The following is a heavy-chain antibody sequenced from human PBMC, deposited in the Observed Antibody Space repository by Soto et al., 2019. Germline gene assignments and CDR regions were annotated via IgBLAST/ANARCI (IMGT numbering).Heavy chain of an antibody. J-gene: IGHJ4*02. D-gene: IGHD3-10*01. Sequence: KNDGASVKVSCKASGYTFTGYYMHWVRQAPGQGLEWMGWINPNSGGTNYAQKFQGWVTMTRDTSISTTYMELSRLISDDTAVYYCARGKFGHYYAFDCRAQGTLVTVSS. CDR1: GYTFTGYY. V-gene: IGHV1-2*04. CDR2: INPNSGGT. CDR3: ARGKFGHYYAFDC.